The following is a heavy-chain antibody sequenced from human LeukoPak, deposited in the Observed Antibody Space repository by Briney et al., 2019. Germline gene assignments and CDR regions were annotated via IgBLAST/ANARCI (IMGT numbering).Heavy chain of an antibody. CDR1: GFTFSSYA. CDR2: ISYDGSNK. D-gene: IGHD1-14*01. V-gene: IGHV3-30-3*01. Sequence: GRSLRLSCAASGFTFSSYAMHWVRQAPGKGLEWVAVISYDGSNKYYADSVKGRFTIPRDNSKNTLYLQMNSLRAEDTAVYYCATGDFDYWGQGTLVTVSS. CDR3: ATGDFDY. J-gene: IGHJ4*02.